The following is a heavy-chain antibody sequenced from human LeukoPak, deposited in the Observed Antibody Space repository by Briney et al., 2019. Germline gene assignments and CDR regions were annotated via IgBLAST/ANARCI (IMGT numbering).Heavy chain of an antibody. V-gene: IGHV3-30*02. CDR2: IRYDGSTE. Sequence: GSLRLSCAASGFTFSNAWMSWVRQAPGKGLEWVAFIRYDGSTEYYADSVKGRFTISRDNSKNTLYLQMNSLRGDDTAVYYCAKTVATIGFGHYFDYWGQGTLVTVSS. CDR1: GFTFSNAW. J-gene: IGHJ4*02. D-gene: IGHD5-12*01. CDR3: AKTVATIGFGHYFDY.